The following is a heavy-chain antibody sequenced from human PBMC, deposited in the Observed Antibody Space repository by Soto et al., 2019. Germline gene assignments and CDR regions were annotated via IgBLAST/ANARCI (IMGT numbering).Heavy chain of an antibody. D-gene: IGHD3-22*01. CDR1: GGSIISSSYY. CDR2: IYSSGST. CDR3: ATPVSSGYQAFEV. V-gene: IGHV4-39*01. J-gene: IGHJ3*01. Sequence: QLQESGPGLVKPSETLSLTCTVSGGSIISSSYYWGWIRQPPGKGLEWIGSIYSSGSTYYNPSLKSRVTISVDTSKNQFSLKLSSVTAADTAVHYCATPVSSGYQAFEVWGQGTMVTVSS.